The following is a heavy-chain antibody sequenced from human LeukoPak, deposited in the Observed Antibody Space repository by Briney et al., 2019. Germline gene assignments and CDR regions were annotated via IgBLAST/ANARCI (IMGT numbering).Heavy chain of an antibody. CDR2: IYHSGHT. D-gene: IGHD2/OR15-2a*01. CDR1: GASVSSDY. J-gene: IGHJ5*02. CDR3: ARHPFQYPFDH. V-gene: IGHV4-59*08. Sequence: SETLSLTCTVSGASVSSDYWSWIRQPPGKGLEWIGYIYHSGHTMSNPSLKSRVSLSLDTSNNQFSLKLSSVTAADTAVYYCARHPFQYPFDHWGQGTVVSVSS.